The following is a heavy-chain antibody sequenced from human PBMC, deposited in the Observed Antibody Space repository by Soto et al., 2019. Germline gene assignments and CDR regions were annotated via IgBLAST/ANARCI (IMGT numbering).Heavy chain of an antibody. D-gene: IGHD2-8*01. J-gene: IGHJ4*02. CDR2: ISGDGTTT. CDR3: AIQDCTNDVCLEAAVTVGGALEY. Sequence: EVQLVESGGGLVQPGKALRLSCAASGFTFSKYWMHWVRQVPGKGPVWVSYISGDGTTTDYADSVKGRFTISRDNAKNTLYLPMDSLRVEDTAVYYCAIQDCTNDVCLEAAVTVGGALEYWGQGAQVTVTS. V-gene: IGHV3-74*01. CDR1: GFTFSKYW.